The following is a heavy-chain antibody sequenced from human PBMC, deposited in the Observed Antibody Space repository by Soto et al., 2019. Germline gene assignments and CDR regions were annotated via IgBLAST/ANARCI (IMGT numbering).Heavy chain of an antibody. J-gene: IGHJ4*02. CDR2: ISGSGGST. Sequence: GGSPRLSCAASGFTFSSYAMSWVRQAPGKGLEWVSAISGSGGSTYYADSVKGRFTISRDNSKNTLYLQMNSLRAEDTAVYYCAMDVLRFLAPGPPRGDYWGQGTLVTVSS. D-gene: IGHD3-3*01. CDR1: GFTFSSYA. CDR3: AMDVLRFLAPGPPRGDY. V-gene: IGHV3-23*01.